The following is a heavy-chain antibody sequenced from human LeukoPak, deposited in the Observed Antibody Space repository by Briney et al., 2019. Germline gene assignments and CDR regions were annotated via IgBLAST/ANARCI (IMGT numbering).Heavy chain of an antibody. CDR2: IKQDGSEK. CDR1: GFTFSSYW. Sequence: GGSLRLSCAASGFTFSSYWMSWVRQAPGKGLEWVANIKQDGSEKYYVDSVKGRFTISRDNAKNSMYLQMNSLRAEDTAVYYCTRAPRADDIFFESWGQGALVTVSS. V-gene: IGHV3-7*01. J-gene: IGHJ4*02. D-gene: IGHD3-9*01. CDR3: TRAPRADDIFFES.